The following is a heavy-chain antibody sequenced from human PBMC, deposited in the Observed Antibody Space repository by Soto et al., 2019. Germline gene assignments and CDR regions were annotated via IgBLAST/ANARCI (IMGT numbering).Heavy chain of an antibody. Sequence: QVQLVQSGAEVREPGASVKVSCKASGYSLTSLDINWVRQTTGQGLEWMGWMQPSSGSTGYAQKFQGRVTMTRDTSRNTAYMELSSLTSDDTAFYYCARGVTAGVDYWGQGTLVTVSS. D-gene: IGHD1-26*01. CDR3: ARGVTAGVDY. CDR1: GYSLTSLD. J-gene: IGHJ4*02. V-gene: IGHV1-8*01. CDR2: MQPSSGST.